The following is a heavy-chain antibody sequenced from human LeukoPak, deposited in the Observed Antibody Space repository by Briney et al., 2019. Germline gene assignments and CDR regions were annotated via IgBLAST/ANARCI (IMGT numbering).Heavy chain of an antibody. J-gene: IGHJ6*03. V-gene: IGHV1-69*05. CDR3: ARAGRYCSSTSCVKGYYYYYMDV. Sequence: SVKVSCKASGGTFSSYAISWVRQAPGQGLEWMGGIIPIFGTANYAQKFQGRVTITTDESTSTAYMELSSLRSEDTAVYYCARAGRYCSSTSCVKGYYYYYMDVWGKGTTVTVSS. CDR1: GGTFSSYA. CDR2: IIPIFGTA. D-gene: IGHD2-2*01.